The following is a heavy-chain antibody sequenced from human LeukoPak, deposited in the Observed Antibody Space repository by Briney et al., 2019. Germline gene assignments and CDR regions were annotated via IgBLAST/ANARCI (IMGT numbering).Heavy chain of an antibody. CDR3: ALLTTWRGDLLGGWFDP. CDR1: GYTRTELS. V-gene: IGHV1-24*01. J-gene: IGHJ5*02. Sequence: GASVKVSCKVSGYTRTELSMHWVRQAPGKGLEWMGGFDPEDGETIYAQRFQGRVTMTEDTSTDTAYMELSSLRSEDTAVYFCALLTTWRGDLLGGWFDPWGQGALITVSS. CDR2: FDPEDGET. D-gene: IGHD1-26*01.